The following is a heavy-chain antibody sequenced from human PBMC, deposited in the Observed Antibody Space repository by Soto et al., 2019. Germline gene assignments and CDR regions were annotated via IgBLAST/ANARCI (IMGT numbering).Heavy chain of an antibody. V-gene: IGHV3-23*01. Sequence: EVQLLESGGGLVQPGGSLRLSCAASGFTFSSYAMSWVRQAPGKGLEWVSAISGCGGSTYYADSVKGRFTISRDNSKNTLYLQMNSLRAEDTAVYYCAKDQSPNYDYIWGSYRYFAYWGQGTLVTVSS. D-gene: IGHD3-16*02. CDR2: ISGCGGST. CDR1: GFTFSSYA. J-gene: IGHJ4*02. CDR3: AKDQSPNYDYIWGSYRYFAY.